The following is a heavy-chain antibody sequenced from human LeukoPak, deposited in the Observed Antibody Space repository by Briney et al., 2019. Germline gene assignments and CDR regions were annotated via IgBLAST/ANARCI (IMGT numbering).Heavy chain of an antibody. J-gene: IGHJ4*02. V-gene: IGHV5-10-1*01. CDR3: ARLESSGYYVY. D-gene: IGHD3-22*01. CDR1: GYSFTSYW. Sequence: GESLKISCKGSGYSFTSYWLGWVRQMPGKGLEWMGRIDPRDSYTKYSPSFQGHVSISADKSISTAYLQWSSLKASDTATYYCARLESSGYYVYWGQGTLVTVSS. CDR2: IDPRDSYT.